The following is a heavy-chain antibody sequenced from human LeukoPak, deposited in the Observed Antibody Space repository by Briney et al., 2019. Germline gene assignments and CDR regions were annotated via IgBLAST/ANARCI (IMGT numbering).Heavy chain of an antibody. CDR3: AKVVVPNPFDY. CDR2: ISGSGGST. D-gene: IGHD3-22*01. V-gene: IGHV3-23*01. CDR1: GFTFSSYG. Sequence: SGGSLRLSCAAPGFTFSSYGMSWVRQAPGKGLEWVSAISGSGGSTYYADSVKGRFTISRDNSKNTLYLQMNSLRAEDTAVYYCAKVVVPNPFDYWGQGTLVTVSS. J-gene: IGHJ4*02.